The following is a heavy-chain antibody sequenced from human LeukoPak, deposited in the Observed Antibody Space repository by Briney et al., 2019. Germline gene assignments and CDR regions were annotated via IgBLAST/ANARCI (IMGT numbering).Heavy chain of an antibody. V-gene: IGHV3-48*02. CDR2: ISSDSSTI. D-gene: IGHD4-23*01. CDR1: GFTFSSYS. CDR3: ARGIDYGGNVDY. J-gene: IGHJ4*02. Sequence: GGSLRLSCAASGFTFSSYSMNWVRQAPGKGLEWISYISSDSSTIYYGDSVKGRFTISRDNAKNSLDLQMNSLRDEDTAVYYCARGIDYGGNVDYWGQGTLVTVSS.